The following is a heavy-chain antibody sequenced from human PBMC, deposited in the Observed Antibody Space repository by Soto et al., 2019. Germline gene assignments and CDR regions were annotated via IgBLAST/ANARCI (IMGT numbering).Heavy chain of an antibody. Sequence: QVQLQESGPGLVKPSQTLSLTCTVSGGSISSGGYYWSWIRQHPGKGLEWIGYIYYSGSTYYNPSLKRRVXXSXDXXKNQFSLKLSSVTAADTAVYYCARGDTVTTYWFDPWGQGTLVTVSS. D-gene: IGHD4-17*01. J-gene: IGHJ5*02. CDR1: GGSISSGGYY. CDR2: IYYSGST. V-gene: IGHV4-31*03. CDR3: ARGDTVTTYWFDP.